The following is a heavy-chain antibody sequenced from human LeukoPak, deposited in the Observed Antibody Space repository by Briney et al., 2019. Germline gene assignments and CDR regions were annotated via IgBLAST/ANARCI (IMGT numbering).Heavy chain of an antibody. CDR1: GFTFSSYS. Sequence: GGSLRLSCAASGFTFSSYSMNWVRQAPGKGLEWVSSISSSSSYIYYADSVKGRFTISRDNAKNSLYLQMNSLRAEDTAVYYCASWGYDFWSGYYTFDYWGQGTLVTVSS. V-gene: IGHV3-21*01. J-gene: IGHJ4*02. CDR2: ISSSSSYI. D-gene: IGHD3-3*01. CDR3: ASWGYDFWSGYYTFDY.